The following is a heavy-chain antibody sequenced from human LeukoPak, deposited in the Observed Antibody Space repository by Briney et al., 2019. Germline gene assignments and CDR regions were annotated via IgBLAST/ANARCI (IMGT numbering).Heavy chain of an antibody. V-gene: IGHV3-23*01. CDR2: IGVSGDQT. CDR1: GFTFRSYG. CDR3: AKERNARGALDY. D-gene: IGHD2-2*01. J-gene: IGHJ4*02. Sequence: GGSLRLSCAASGFTFRSYGMNWVRQAPGKGLEWASAIGVSGDQTFYADSVKGRFTISRDNSKNTLSLAMNNLRAEDTAVYYCAKERNARGALDYWGRGTLVTVSS.